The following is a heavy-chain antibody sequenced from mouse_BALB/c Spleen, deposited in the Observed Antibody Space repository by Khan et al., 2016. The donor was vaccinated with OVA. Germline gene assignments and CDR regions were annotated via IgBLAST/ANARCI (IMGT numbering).Heavy chain of an antibody. V-gene: IGHV2-9*02. J-gene: IGHJ2*01. CDR2: IWAGGST. CDR1: GSSLTRYG. D-gene: IGHD3-3*01. CDR3: ARSKYLARY. Sequence: QVQLKQSGPGLVAPSQRLSITCPVYGSSLTRYGVHWVRPPPGTVLEFLLLIWAGGSTNYNCALMSRLSISIYNSKSLVFLIMNSLQTDDTALYYCARSKYLARYWGQGTTLTVSS.